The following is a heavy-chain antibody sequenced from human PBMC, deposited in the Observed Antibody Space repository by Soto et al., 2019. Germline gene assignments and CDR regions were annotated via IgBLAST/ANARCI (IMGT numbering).Heavy chain of an antibody. Sequence: SVKVSCKASGGTFSRDAISWVRQAPGQGLEWMGGIIPIFGAANYAQKFQGRVTITADESTSTAYMELSSLRSEDTAVYYCATRLNGYSSARFDYWGQGTLVTVSS. V-gene: IGHV1-69*13. D-gene: IGHD6-19*01. CDR2: IIPIFGAA. J-gene: IGHJ4*02. CDR1: GGTFSRDA. CDR3: ATRLNGYSSARFDY.